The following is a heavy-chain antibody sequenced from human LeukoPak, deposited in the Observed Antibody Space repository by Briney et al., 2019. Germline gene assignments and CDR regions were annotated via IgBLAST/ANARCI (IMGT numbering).Heavy chain of an antibody. D-gene: IGHD2-15*01. CDR3: ARSRFRGGYCSGGSCYSLDP. J-gene: IGHJ5*02. V-gene: IGHV1-8*03. CDR1: GYTFTSYD. CDR2: MNPNSGNT. Sequence: ASVKVSCKASGYTFTSYDINWVRQATGQGLEWMGWMNPNSGNTGYAQKFQGRVTITRNTSISTAYMELSSLRSEDTAVYYCARSRFRGGYCSGGSCYSLDPWGQGTLVTVSS.